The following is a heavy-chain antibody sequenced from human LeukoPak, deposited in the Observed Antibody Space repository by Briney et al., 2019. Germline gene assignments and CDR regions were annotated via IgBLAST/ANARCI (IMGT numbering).Heavy chain of an antibody. Sequence: GGSLRLSCAASEFTFSSYTMNWVRQAPGKGLEWVSSISTSSSYIYYADSVKGRFTISRDHAKKSLYLQMNSLRAEDTAVYYCARDGDTVLTRGYYYYMDVWGKGTTVTVSS. CDR1: EFTFSSYT. J-gene: IGHJ6*03. D-gene: IGHD4-23*01. CDR3: ARDGDTVLTRGYYYYMDV. V-gene: IGHV3-21*01. CDR2: ISTSSSYI.